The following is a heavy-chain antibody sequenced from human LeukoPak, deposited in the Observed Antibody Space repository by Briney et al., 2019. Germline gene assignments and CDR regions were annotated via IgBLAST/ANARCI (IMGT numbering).Heavy chain of an antibody. Sequence: ASVKVSCKASGYTFTSYGISWVRQAPGQGLEWMGWISAYNGNTNYAQKLQGRVTMTTDTSTSTAYMELRSLRSEDTAVYYCARSPQGTTVTGNNWFDPWGQGTLVTVSS. D-gene: IGHD4-17*01. CDR3: ARSPQGTTVTGNNWFDP. CDR1: GYTFTSYG. V-gene: IGHV1-18*01. J-gene: IGHJ5*02. CDR2: ISAYNGNT.